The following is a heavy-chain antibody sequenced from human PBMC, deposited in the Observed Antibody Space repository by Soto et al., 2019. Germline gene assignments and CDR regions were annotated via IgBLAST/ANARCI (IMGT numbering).Heavy chain of an antibody. CDR2: IWYDGSNK. J-gene: IGHJ4*02. D-gene: IGHD6-13*01. CDR1: GFTFSSYG. Sequence: RGSLRLSCAASGFTFSSYGMHWVRQAPGKGLEWVAVIWYDGSNKYYADSVKGRFTISRDNSKNTLYLQMNSLRAEDTAVYYCARGRNISIDILYPEQPLFDYCGQGTLVTAPQ. V-gene: IGHV3-33*01. CDR3: ARGRNISIDILYPEQPLFDY.